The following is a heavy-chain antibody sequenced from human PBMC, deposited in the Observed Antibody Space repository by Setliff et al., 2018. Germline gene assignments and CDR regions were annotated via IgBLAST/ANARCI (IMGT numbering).Heavy chain of an antibody. CDR2: IIPIFGTA. CDR3: AIVVPALTYYYYGMDV. J-gene: IGHJ6*02. D-gene: IGHD2-2*01. V-gene: IGHV1-69*05. CDR1: GYTFTSYA. Sequence: SVKVSCKASGYTFTSYAISWVRQAPGQGLEWMGGIIPIFGTANYAQKFQGRVTITTDESTSTAYMELSSLRSEDTAVYYCAIVVPALTYYYYGMDVWGQGTTVTVSS.